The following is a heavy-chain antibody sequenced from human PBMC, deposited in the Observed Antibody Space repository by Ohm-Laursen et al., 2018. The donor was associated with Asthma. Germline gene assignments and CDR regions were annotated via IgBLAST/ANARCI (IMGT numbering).Heavy chain of an antibody. CDR2: ISYDGSNK. Sequence: SLRLSCAASGFTFSSYRMHWVREAAGKRLEWVAGISYDGSNKYYADSVKGRFTISRDNSKNTLYLQMNSLRAEDTAVYYCAKDFGDSGCYDYWGQGTLVTVSS. CDR1: GFTFSSYR. V-gene: IGHV3-30*18. D-gene: IGHD6-19*01. J-gene: IGHJ4*02. CDR3: AKDFGDSGCYDY.